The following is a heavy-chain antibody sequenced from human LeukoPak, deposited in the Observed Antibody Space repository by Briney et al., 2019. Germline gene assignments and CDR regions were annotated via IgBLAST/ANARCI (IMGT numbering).Heavy chain of an antibody. J-gene: IGHJ4*02. CDR1: GFTFTNYA. CDR2: ISYDGSDK. D-gene: IGHD3-16*01. Sequence: PGGSLRLSCAASGFTFTNYAIHWVRQAPGKGLEWAATISYDGSDKYYADSVKGRFTISRDNSKNTVYVQMNSLRTEDTAVYYCARTFSVMHYFDYWGQGTLVTVSS. V-gene: IGHV3-30*04. CDR3: ARTFSVMHYFDY.